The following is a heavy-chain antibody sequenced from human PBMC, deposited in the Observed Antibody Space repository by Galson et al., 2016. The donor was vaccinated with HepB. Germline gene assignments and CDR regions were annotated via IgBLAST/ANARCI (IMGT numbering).Heavy chain of an antibody. CDR3: ARHGSGSFNYYYYYYMDV. CDR1: GGSFSDYY. Sequence: ETLSLTCDVHGGSFSDYYWSWIRQPPGKGLEWIGKINHIGSTNYNPSLKSRGTISVDTSKNQFSLKLSSVTAADTAVYYCARHGSGSFNYYYYYYMDVWGKGTTVTVSS. J-gene: IGHJ6*03. CDR2: INHIGST. V-gene: IGHV4-34*01. D-gene: IGHD3-10*01.